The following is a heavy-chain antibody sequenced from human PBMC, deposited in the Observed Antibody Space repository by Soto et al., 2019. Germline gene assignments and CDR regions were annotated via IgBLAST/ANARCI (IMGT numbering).Heavy chain of an antibody. D-gene: IGHD3-10*01. CDR3: ASSGGPKHPRDYYYGMDV. Sequence: SVKVSCKASGGTFGNSAISWVRQAPGQGLEWMGGIIPIFGTANYAQKFQGRVTITADESTSTAYMELSSLRSEDTAVYYCASSGGPKHPRDYYYGMDVWGQGTTVTVSS. CDR1: GGTFGNSA. J-gene: IGHJ6*02. V-gene: IGHV1-69*13. CDR2: IIPIFGTA.